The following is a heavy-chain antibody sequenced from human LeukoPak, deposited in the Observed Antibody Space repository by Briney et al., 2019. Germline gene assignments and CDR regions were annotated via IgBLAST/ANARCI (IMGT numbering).Heavy chain of an antibody. CDR2: INHSGST. D-gene: IGHD6-13*01. CDR3: ARGLNRYSSSWYGRGDWFDP. V-gene: IGHV4-34*01. CDR1: GGSFSGYY. Sequence: SETLSLTCAVYGGSFSGYYWSRIRQPPGKGLEWIGEINHSGSTNYNPSLKSRVTISVDTSKNQFSLKLSSVTAADTAVYYCARGLNRYSSSWYGRGDWFDPWGQGTLVTVSS. J-gene: IGHJ5*02.